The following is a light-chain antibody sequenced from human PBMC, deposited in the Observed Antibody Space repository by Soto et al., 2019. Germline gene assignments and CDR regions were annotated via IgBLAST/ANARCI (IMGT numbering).Light chain of an antibody. J-gene: IGLJ1*01. CDR2: EVS. Sequence: QSALTQPASVSGSPGQSITISCTGTSSDVGGYNYVSWYQQHPDKAPKLILYEVSNWPSGVSNRFSGSKSGNTASLTISGLQTEDGADYYCSSYTDNSTLVFGTGTKLTVL. CDR3: SSYTDNSTLV. V-gene: IGLV2-14*01. CDR1: SSDVGGYNY.